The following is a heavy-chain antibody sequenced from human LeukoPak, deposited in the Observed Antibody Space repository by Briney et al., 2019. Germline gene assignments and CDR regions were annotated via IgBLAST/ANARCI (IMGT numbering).Heavy chain of an antibody. CDR3: ARVYSVYHRNYDY. D-gene: IGHD2-8*01. J-gene: IGHJ4*02. CDR2: INHSGST. CDR1: GGSFSGYY. V-gene: IGHV4-34*01. Sequence: SETLSLTCAVYGGSFSGYYWSWIRQPPGKGLEWIGEINHSGSTNYNPSLKSRVTISVDTSKNQFSLKLSSVTAADTAVYYCARVYSVYHRNYDYWGQGTLVTVSS.